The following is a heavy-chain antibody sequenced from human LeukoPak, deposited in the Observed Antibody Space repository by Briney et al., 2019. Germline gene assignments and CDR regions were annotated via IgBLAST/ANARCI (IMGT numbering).Heavy chain of an antibody. Sequence: PGGSLRLSCAASGVTVSSNYMSWVRQAPGKGLEWVSVIYSDGRTYYADSVKGRFTTTRDNSKNTLYLQMNSLRAEDTAVYYCAREAPLNCSGGSCYLTWGQGTLVTVSS. V-gene: IGHV3-53*01. J-gene: IGHJ4*02. CDR2: IYSDGRT. D-gene: IGHD2-15*01. CDR1: GVTVSSNY. CDR3: AREAPLNCSGGSCYLT.